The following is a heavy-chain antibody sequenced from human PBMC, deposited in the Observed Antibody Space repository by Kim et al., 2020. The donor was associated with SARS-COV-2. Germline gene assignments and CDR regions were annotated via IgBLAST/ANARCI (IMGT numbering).Heavy chain of an antibody. J-gene: IGHJ4*02. D-gene: IGHD3-10*01. V-gene: IGHV3-30*01. CDR3: ASSFGSGSYYTPFDY. Sequence: VKGRYTISREHSTNTLYRQMNSLRAEDTAVYYCASSFGSGSYYTPFDYWGQGTLVTVSS.